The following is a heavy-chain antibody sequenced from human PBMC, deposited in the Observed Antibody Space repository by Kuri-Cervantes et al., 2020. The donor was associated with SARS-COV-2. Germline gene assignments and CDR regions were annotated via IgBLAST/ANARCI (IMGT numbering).Heavy chain of an antibody. CDR1: GFSLSNAGMG. CDR2: IDWDDDK. Sequence: SGPTLVKPTETLALTCTVSGFSLSNAGMGVSWIRQPPGKALEWLARIDWDDDKYYSTSLKTRLTISKDTFKNQVVLTMTNMDPVDTATYYCARDMGTNNFDYWGQGALVTVSS. V-gene: IGHV2-70*11. D-gene: IGHD1-14*01. J-gene: IGHJ4*02. CDR3: ARDMGTNNFDY.